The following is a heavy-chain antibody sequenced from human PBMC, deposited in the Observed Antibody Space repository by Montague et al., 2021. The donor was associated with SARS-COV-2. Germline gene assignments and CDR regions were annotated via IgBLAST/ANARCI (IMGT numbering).Heavy chain of an antibody. V-gene: IGHV4-34*01. CDR1: GRSFSDYY. D-gene: IGHD4-23*01. J-gene: IGHJ4*02. CDR3: ARWDPQTLTLIGLRGKSASDY. CDR2: INHSGTT. Sequence: SETLSLTCAVYGRSFSDYYWTWIRQSPGKGLKWIAEINHSGTTNXNFNPSLRSRVTISVDTSKSQFSLKLSSVTAADTGVYYCARWDPQTLTLIGLRGKSASDYWGQGTLVTVSS.